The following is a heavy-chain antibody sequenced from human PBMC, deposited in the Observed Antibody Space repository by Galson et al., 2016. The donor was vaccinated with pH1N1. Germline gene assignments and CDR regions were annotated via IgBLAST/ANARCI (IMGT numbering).Heavy chain of an antibody. V-gene: IGHV4-34*01. D-gene: IGHD5-24*01. J-gene: IGHJ4*02. CDR1: GFTFNNYA. CDR2: ISHTGST. CDR3: ARRGRWQQMGF. Sequence: LRLSCAASGFTFNNYAMSWVRQAPGKGLEWIGEISHTGSTNYNPSLWSRLTISIDTSKSQFSLSLRSVSAADTGIYYCARRGRWQQMGFWGQGTPVSVSS.